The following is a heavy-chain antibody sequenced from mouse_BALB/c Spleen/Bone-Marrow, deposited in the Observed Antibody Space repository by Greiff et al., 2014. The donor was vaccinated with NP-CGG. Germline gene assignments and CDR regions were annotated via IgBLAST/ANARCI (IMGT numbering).Heavy chain of an antibody. Sequence: DLVKPGASVKLSCKASGYTFTSYWINWIKQRPGQGLEWIGRIAPGSGSTYYDEMFKGKATLTVDTSSSTAYIQLSSLSSEDSDVYFCARSYYGRAMDYWGQGTSVTVSS. V-gene: IGHV1S41*01. J-gene: IGHJ4*01. D-gene: IGHD1-1*01. CDR1: GYTFTSYW. CDR3: ARSYYGRAMDY. CDR2: IAPGSGST.